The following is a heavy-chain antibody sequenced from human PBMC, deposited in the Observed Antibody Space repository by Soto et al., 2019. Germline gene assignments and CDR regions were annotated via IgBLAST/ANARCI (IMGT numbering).Heavy chain of an antibody. J-gene: IGHJ4*01. CDR1: GFTLSSSV. V-gene: IGHV3-33*06. CDR3: AKGKRPPPPYSAYEAFDY. D-gene: IGHD5-12*01. CDR2: FWKDGTTK. Sequence: QVQLVESGGGVVQPGKSLRLSCAASGFTLSSSVMHWVRQAPGKGLEWVAVFWKDGTTKYYADSVKGRFTISRDNSKNTLYLELNSLRPEDTALYYRAKGKRPPPPYSAYEAFDYWGHGTLVSVSS.